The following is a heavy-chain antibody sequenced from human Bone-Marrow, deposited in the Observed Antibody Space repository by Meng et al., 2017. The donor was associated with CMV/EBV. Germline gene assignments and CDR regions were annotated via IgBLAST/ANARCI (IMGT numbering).Heavy chain of an antibody. D-gene: IGHD6-6*01. CDR1: GYTFTSYA. J-gene: IGHJ6*02. CDR3: ARDLVVYYYYYGMDV. Sequence: ASVKVSCKASGYTFTSYAMHWVRQAPGQRLEWMGWSNAGNGNTKYSQKLQGRVTMTTDTSTSTAYMELRSLRSDDTAVYYCARDLVVYYYYYGMDVWGQGTTVTVSS. V-gene: IGHV1-3*01. CDR2: SNAGNGNT.